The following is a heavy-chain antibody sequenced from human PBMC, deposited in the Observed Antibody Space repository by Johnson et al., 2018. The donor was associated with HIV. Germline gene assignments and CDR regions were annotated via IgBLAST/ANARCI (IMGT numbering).Heavy chain of an antibody. J-gene: IGHJ2*01. CDR1: GFTFSSYG. CDR3: AREIIAAADDDFPSASFL. D-gene: IGHD6-13*01. V-gene: IGHV3-30*02. Sequence: QVQLVESGGGVVQPGGSLRLSCAGSGFTFSSYGMHWVRQAPGKGLEWVSFIRYDGSDKHYADSVKGRFTISRDNAKNSLYLQMNSLRAEDTAVYYCAREIIAAADDDFPSASFLW. CDR2: IRYDGSDK.